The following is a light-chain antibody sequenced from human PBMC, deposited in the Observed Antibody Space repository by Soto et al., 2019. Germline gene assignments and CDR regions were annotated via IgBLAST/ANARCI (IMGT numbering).Light chain of an antibody. V-gene: IGKV3-15*01. J-gene: IGKJ4*01. CDR3: QQYNDWPRALT. CDR1: QSVSSN. CDR2: GAS. Sequence: EIVMTQSPATLSVSPGERATLACRASQSVSSNFAWYQQKPGQAPRLLIYGASTRAAGIPARFSGSGSGTEFTITISSLQSEDSAVYYCQQYNDWPRALTFGGGTKVEIK.